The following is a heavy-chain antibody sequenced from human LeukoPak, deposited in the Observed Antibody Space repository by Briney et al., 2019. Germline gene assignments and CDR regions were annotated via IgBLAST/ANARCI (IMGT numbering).Heavy chain of an antibody. V-gene: IGHV1-2*02. J-gene: IGHJ3*02. CDR2: INPNSGGT. Sequence: ASVKVSCKASGYTFTGYYMHWVRQAPGQGLEWMGWINPNSGGTNYAQRFQGRVTMTRDTSISTAYMELSRLRSDDTAVYYCARLSVAGLDAFDIWGQGTMVTVSS. CDR3: ARLSVAGLDAFDI. D-gene: IGHD6-19*01. CDR1: GYTFTGYY.